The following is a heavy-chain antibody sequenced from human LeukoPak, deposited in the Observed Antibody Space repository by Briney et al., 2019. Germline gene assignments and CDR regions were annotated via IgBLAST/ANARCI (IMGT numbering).Heavy chain of an antibody. CDR2: IYYSGST. CDR3: AIVGWGDYLDY. Sequence: SETLSLTCTVSGGSISSYYWSWIRQPPGKGLEWIGYIYYSGSTNYNPSLKSRVTISVDTSKNQFSLKLSSVTAADTAVYYCAIVGWGDYLDYWGQGTLVTVSS. J-gene: IGHJ4*02. CDR1: GGSISSYY. D-gene: IGHD1-26*01. V-gene: IGHV4-59*01.